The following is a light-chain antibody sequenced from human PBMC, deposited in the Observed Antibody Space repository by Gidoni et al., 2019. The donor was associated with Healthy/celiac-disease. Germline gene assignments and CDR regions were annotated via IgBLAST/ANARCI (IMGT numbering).Light chain of an antibody. Sequence: DIQMTQSPSTLSASVGDRVTITCRDSQSISSWLAWYQQKPGKAPKLLIYKASSLERGGPSRFSGSGSGTEFTLTISSLQPDDFATYYCQQYNSYLVTFGQGTKVEIK. CDR3: QQYNSYLVT. CDR1: QSISSW. CDR2: KAS. J-gene: IGKJ1*01. V-gene: IGKV1-5*03.